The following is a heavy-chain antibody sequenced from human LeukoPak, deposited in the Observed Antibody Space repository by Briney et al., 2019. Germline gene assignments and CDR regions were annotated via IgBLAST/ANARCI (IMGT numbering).Heavy chain of an antibody. CDR1: GFTFRSYW. CDR3: ARDRVDY. Sequence: GGSLRLSCAASGFTFRSYWMSWVRQAPGKGLEWVANIIQDGSEKYYVDSVKGRFTISRDNAKKSLYLQMNSLRADDTAAYYCARDRVDYWGQGTLVTVSS. J-gene: IGHJ4*02. V-gene: IGHV3-7*05. CDR2: IIQDGSEK.